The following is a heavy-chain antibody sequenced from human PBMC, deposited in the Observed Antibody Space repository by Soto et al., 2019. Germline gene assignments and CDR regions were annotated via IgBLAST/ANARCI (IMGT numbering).Heavy chain of an antibody. D-gene: IGHD2-21*02. J-gene: IGHJ6*02. CDR1: GFTFSSYS. Sequence: EVQLVESGGGLVQPGGSLRLSCAASGFTFSSYSMNWVRQAPGKGLDWVSYISSSSSTIYYADSVKGRFTISRDNAKNSLYLQMNSLRDEDTAVYYCARDRAYCGGDCPLYYYGMDVWGQGTTVTVSS. V-gene: IGHV3-48*02. CDR3: ARDRAYCGGDCPLYYYGMDV. CDR2: ISSSSSTI.